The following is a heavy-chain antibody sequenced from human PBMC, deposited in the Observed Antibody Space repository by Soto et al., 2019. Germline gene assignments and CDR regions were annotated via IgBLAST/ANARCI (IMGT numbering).Heavy chain of an antibody. CDR1: GGTLRRNNW. V-gene: IGHV4-30-2*01. Sequence: SDTLSLTCAVSGGTLRRNNWWSWIRQPPGKGLEWIGYIYHSGSTYYNPSLKSRVTISVDRSKNQFSLKLSSVTAADTAVYYCARVPDYWGQGTLVTVSS. J-gene: IGHJ4*02. CDR2: IYHSGST. CDR3: ARVPDY.